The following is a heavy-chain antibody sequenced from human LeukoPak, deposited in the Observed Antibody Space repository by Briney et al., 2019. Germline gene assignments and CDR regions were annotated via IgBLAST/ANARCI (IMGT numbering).Heavy chain of an antibody. V-gene: IGHV4-4*07. J-gene: IGHJ6*03. CDR2: IYTSGST. CDR1: GGSISSYY. Sequence: SETLSLTCTVSGGSISSYYWSWIRQPAGKGLEWIGRIYTSGSTNYNPSLKSRVTMSVDTSKNQFSLKLSSVTAADTAVYYCARDGPLGSGSYLYYYYMDVWGKGTTVTISS. D-gene: IGHD3-10*01. CDR3: ARDGPLGSGSYLYYYYMDV.